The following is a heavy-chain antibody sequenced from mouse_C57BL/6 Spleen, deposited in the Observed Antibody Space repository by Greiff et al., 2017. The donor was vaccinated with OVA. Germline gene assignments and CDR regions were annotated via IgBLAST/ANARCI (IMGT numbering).Heavy chain of an antibody. Sequence: QVQLQQPGAELVRPGTSVKLSCKASGYTFTSYWMHWVKQRPGQGLEWIGVIDPSDSYTNYNQKFKGKATLPVDTSSSTAYMQLSSLTSEDSAVYYCARSPQPYAMDYWGQGTSVTVSS. CDR3: ARSPQPYAMDY. CDR1: GYTFTSYW. CDR2: IDPSDSYT. J-gene: IGHJ4*01. V-gene: IGHV1-59*01.